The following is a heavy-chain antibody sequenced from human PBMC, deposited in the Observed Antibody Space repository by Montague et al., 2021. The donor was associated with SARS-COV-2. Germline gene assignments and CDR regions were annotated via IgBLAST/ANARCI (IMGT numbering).Heavy chain of an antibody. V-gene: IGHV3-20*04. J-gene: IGHJ6*02. CDR2: INWNGGST. D-gene: IGHD2-2*01. CDR1: GFTFGDYG. CDR3: ARDRDCSSTSCSPGLYYYYGMDV. Sequence: SLRLSCAASGFTFGDYGMSWVRQAPGKGLEWVSGINWNGGSTGYADSVKGRFTISRDNAKNSLYLQMNSLRAKDTALYYCARDRDCSSTSCSPGLYYYYGMDVWGQGTTVTVSS.